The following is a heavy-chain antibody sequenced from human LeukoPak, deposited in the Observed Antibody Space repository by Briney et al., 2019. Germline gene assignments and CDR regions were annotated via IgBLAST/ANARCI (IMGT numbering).Heavy chain of an antibody. CDR2: VYYPGSS. Sequence: KSSETLSLTCTVSGDAISSSYWSWIRQPPRKGLEWFGYVYYPGSSYYNPSLKSRATTSIDMSKNQFSLKLTSMTAADTAVYYCASTPHYYGSGSFVDWGQGTLVTVSS. V-gene: IGHV4-59*01. D-gene: IGHD3-10*01. CDR3: ASTPHYYGSGSFVD. J-gene: IGHJ4*02. CDR1: GDAISSSY.